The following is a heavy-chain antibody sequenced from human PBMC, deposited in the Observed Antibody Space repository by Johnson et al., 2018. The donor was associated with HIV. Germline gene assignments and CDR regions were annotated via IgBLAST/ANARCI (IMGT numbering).Heavy chain of an antibody. J-gene: IGHJ3*02. CDR3: STGFSSWAFDI. D-gene: IGHD6-13*01. CDR1: GFTFSSYG. Sequence: QVQLVESGGGVVRPGGSLRLSCVASGFTFSSYGMHWVRQAPGKGLEWVSVIYSGGSTYYADSVKGRFTISRDNSKNTLYLQMNSLKTEDTAVYYCSTGFSSWAFDIWGQGTMVTVSS. V-gene: IGHV3-NL1*01. CDR2: IYSGGST.